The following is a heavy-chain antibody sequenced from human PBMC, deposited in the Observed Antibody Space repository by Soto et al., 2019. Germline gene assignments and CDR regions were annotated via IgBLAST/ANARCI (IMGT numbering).Heavy chain of an antibody. CDR1: GYTFTSYY. CDR3: ARGLNRITIFGVVSPNDGMDV. D-gene: IGHD3-3*01. V-gene: IGHV1-46*01. Sequence: ASVKVTCKASGYTFTSYYMHWVRQAPGQGLEWMGIINPSGGSTSYAQKFQGRVTMTRDTSTSTVYMELSSLRSEDTAVYYCARGLNRITIFGVVSPNDGMDVWGQGTTVTAP. CDR2: INPSGGST. J-gene: IGHJ6*02.